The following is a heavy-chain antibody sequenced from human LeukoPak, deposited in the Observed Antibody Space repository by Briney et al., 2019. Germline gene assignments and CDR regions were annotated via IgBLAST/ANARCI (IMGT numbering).Heavy chain of an antibody. CDR1: GGTFISYA. CDR2: IIPIFGTA. J-gene: IGHJ4*02. V-gene: IGHV1-69*13. Sequence: AVKVSCKASGGTFISYAISWVRQPPGRGLEGMGGIIPIFGTANYAQKFQGRVTITADESTSTAYMELSSLRSEDTAVYYCAKSYRGYSGYAGDYWGQGTLVTVSS. CDR3: AKSYRGYSGYAGDY. D-gene: IGHD5-12*01.